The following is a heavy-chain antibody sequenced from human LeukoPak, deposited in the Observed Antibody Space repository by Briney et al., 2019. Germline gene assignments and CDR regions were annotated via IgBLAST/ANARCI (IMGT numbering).Heavy chain of an antibody. J-gene: IGHJ5*02. D-gene: IGHD3-10*01. CDR1: GGSISSYY. Sequence: SETLSLTCTVSGGSISSYYWSWIRQPPGKGLEWIGYIYYSGSTNYNPSLKSRVTISVDTSKNQFSLKLSSVTAADTAVYYCARTGGSYYWFDPWGQGTLVTVSS. V-gene: IGHV4-59*01. CDR2: IYYSGST. CDR3: ARTGGSYYWFDP.